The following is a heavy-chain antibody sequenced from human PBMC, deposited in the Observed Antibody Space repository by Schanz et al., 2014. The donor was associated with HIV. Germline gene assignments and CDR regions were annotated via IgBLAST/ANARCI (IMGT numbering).Heavy chain of an antibody. CDR3: AKVTPLRCLDY. CDR2: ISFDGSNK. Sequence: QVQLVESGGGVVQPGRSLRLSCAASGFTFSRYAMHWVRQPPGKGLDWVAVISFDGSNKYYADSVKGRFTISRDDSRNTLFLQMNSLRAEDTAVYYCAKVTPLRCLDYWGQGTLVTVSS. J-gene: IGHJ4*02. D-gene: IGHD4-17*01. V-gene: IGHV3-30-3*01. CDR1: GFTFSRYA.